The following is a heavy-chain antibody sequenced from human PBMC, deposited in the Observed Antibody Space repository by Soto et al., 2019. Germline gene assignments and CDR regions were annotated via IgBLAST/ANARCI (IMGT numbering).Heavy chain of an antibody. CDR2: INPSGGRT. J-gene: IGHJ4*02. V-gene: IGHV1-46*01. D-gene: IGHD3-22*01. CDR3: AGLYHYDSSGYYDY. Sequence: ASVKISCKASGNSFTTYYMHWVRQAPGQGLEWMGIINPSGGRTTYAQKFQGRVTMTRDTSTSTFHMELSSLTSEDTAVYYCAGLYHYDSSGYYDYWGQGTMVTVSS. CDR1: GNSFTTYY.